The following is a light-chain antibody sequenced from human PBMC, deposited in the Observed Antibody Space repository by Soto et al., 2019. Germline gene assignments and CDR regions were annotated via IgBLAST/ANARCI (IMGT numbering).Light chain of an antibody. CDR2: DVT. V-gene: IGLV2-14*01. CDR3: LSYSSSTSPYV. Sequence: QSAPTQPASVSGSPGQWITTSCTGTSSDVGGYNFVSWYQQHPGKAPKLMIYDVTNRPSGVSNRFSGSKSGNTASLTISGLQAEDEADYYCLSYSSSTSPYVLGTGTKVTVL. J-gene: IGLJ1*01. CDR1: SSDVGGYNF.